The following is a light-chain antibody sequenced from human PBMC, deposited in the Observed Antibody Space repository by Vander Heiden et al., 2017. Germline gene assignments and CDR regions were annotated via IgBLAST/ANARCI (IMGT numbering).Light chain of an antibody. CDR3: QQEDSSPIT. Sequence: AIRMTQSPSSFSASTGDRVTITCRASQGISSYLAWYQQKPGKAPKLLIYAASTLQSGVPSRFSGSGSGTDFTLTISCLQSEDFATYYCQQEDSSPITFGGGTKVXIK. J-gene: IGKJ4*01. V-gene: IGKV1-8*01. CDR1: QGISSY. CDR2: AAS.